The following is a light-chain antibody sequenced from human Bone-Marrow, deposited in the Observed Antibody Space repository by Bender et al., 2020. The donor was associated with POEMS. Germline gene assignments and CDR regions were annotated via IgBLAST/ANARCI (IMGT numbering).Light chain of an antibody. CDR2: EVT. CDR3: SSFAGTVV. J-gene: IGLJ2*01. CDR1: STNVAYYNY. V-gene: IGLV2-8*01. Sequence: SALTQHPSASGSPGQSVTISCTGTSTNVAYYNYVSWYQQHPGKAPRLIIYEVTKRPSGAPDRFSGSKAGNTASLTVSGLQAEDEADYYCSSFAGTVVFGGGTKLTVL.